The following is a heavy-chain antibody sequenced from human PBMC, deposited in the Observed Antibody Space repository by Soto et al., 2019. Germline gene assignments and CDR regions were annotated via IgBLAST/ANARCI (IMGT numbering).Heavy chain of an antibody. Sequence: ASVKVSCKASGYTFTSYGISWVRRAPGQGLEWMGWTSAYNGNTNYAQKLQGRVTMTTDTSTSTAYMELRSLRSDDTAVYYCARRQWLVGGYYYGMDVWGQGTTVTVSS. CDR3: ARRQWLVGGYYYGMDV. CDR1: GYTFTSYG. V-gene: IGHV1-18*01. D-gene: IGHD6-19*01. CDR2: TSAYNGNT. J-gene: IGHJ6*02.